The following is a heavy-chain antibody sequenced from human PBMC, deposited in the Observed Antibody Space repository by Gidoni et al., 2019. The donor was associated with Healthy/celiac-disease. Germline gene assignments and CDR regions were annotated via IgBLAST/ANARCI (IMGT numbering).Heavy chain of an antibody. CDR1: GFTFSSYE. CDR2: ISSSGSTI. V-gene: IGHV3-48*03. CDR3: ARDGLITMVRGVIIPYYYGMDV. Sequence: EVQLVESGGGLVQPGGSLRLSCAASGFTFSSYEMNWVRQAPGKGLEWVSYISSSGSTIYYADSVKGRFTISRDNAKNSLYLQMNSLRAEDTAVYYCARDGLITMVRGVIIPYYYGMDVWGQGTTVTVSS. D-gene: IGHD3-10*01. J-gene: IGHJ6*02.